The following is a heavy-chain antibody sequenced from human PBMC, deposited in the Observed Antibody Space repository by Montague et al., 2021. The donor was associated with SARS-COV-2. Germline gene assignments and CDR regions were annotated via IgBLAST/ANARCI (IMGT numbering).Heavy chain of an antibody. CDR1: GGSFSGYY. J-gene: IGHJ4*02. CDR2: INHSGST. CDR3: ARATVDINMILVVITSVNHYFDS. Sequence: SETLSLTCAVYGGSFSGYYWTWIRQSPGKGLEWIGEINHSGSTNYSPSLESRVAISVDTSKNQFSLKLNSVTAADTAIYYCARATVDINMILVVITSVNHYFDSWGQGTLVTVPP. V-gene: IGHV4-34*01. D-gene: IGHD3-22*01.